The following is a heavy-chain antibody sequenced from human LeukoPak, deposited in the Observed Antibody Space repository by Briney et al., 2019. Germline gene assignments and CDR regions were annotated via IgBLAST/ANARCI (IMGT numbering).Heavy chain of an antibody. CDR1: GYTFTSYW. CDR3: ARRLPPDYGDFADAFDI. D-gene: IGHD4-17*01. CDR2: IYPGDSDT. Sequence: GESLKISCKGSGYTFTSYWIGWVRQMPGKGLEWMGLIYPGDSDTRYSPSFQGQVTISADKSISTAYLQWRSLKASDTAMYYCARRLPPDYGDFADAFDIWGQGTMVTVSS. J-gene: IGHJ3*02. V-gene: IGHV5-51*01.